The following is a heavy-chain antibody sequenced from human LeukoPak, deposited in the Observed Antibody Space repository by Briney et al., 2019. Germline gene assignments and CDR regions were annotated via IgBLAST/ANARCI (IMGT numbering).Heavy chain of an antibody. V-gene: IGHV3-23*01. CDR1: GFTFSRNA. D-gene: IGHD2-15*01. Sequence: SGGSLRLSCAASGFTFSRNAMSWVRQVPGKGLEWVSAIEGSNDNTHYAVSVKGRFTVSRDISKNTLYLQMNSLRAEDTALYYCAKDLLRWSFDYWGQGTLVTVSS. CDR3: AKDLLRWSFDY. J-gene: IGHJ4*02. CDR2: IEGSNDNT.